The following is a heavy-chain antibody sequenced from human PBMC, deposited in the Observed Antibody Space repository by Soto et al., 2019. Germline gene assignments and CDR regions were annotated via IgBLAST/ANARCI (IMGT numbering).Heavy chain of an antibody. CDR3: ARHSIPLRMATMDY. J-gene: IGHJ4*02. CDR2: IIPIFGTA. V-gene: IGHV1-69*01. D-gene: IGHD5-12*01. Sequence: QVQLVQSGAEVKKPASSVKVSCKASGGTFSSYAISWVRQAPGQGLEWMGGIIPIFGTANYAQKFQGRVTITADESTSTAYMELSGLRSEDTAVYYCARHSIPLRMATMDYWGQGTLVTVSS. CDR1: GGTFSSYA.